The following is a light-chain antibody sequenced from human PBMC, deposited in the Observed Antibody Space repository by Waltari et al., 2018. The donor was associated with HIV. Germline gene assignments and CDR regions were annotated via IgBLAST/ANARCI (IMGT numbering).Light chain of an antibody. V-gene: IGKV3-20*01. CDR3: QQYGSSGIT. Sequence: EIMLTQSPGTLSLSPGERATLSCRASQSVSSSYLAWYQQKPGQAPRLLIFGASSRATDIPDRFSGSGSGTDFTLSISTLEPEDFAVYYCQQYGSSGITFGQGTRLEIK. CDR2: GAS. J-gene: IGKJ5*01. CDR1: QSVSSSY.